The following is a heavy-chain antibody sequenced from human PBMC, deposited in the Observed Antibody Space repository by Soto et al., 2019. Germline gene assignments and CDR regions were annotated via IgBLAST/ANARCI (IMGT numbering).Heavy chain of an antibody. J-gene: IGHJ6*02. Sequence: ASETLSLTCTVSGGSISSGDYYWSWIRQPPGKGLEWIGYIYYSGSTYYNPSLKSRVTISVDTSKNQFSLKLSSVTAADTAVYYCANLPPVTGFAYGMDVWGQGTKVTVSS. CDR1: GGSISSGDYY. D-gene: IGHD4-4*01. CDR3: ANLPPVTGFAYGMDV. CDR2: IYYSGST. V-gene: IGHV4-30-4*01.